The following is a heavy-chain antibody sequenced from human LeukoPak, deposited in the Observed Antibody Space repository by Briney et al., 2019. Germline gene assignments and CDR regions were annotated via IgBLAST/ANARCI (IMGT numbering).Heavy chain of an antibody. Sequence: SETLSLTCAVYGGSFSGYYWSWIRQPPGKGLEWIGEINHSGSTNYNPSLKSRVTISVDTSKNQFSLKLSSVTAADTAVYYCARPPIQYCSSTSCYSRYYYYYMDVWGKGTTVTVSS. CDR2: INHSGST. V-gene: IGHV4-34*01. J-gene: IGHJ6*03. CDR1: GGSFSGYY. D-gene: IGHD2-2*01. CDR3: ARPPIQYCSSTSCYSRYYYYYMDV.